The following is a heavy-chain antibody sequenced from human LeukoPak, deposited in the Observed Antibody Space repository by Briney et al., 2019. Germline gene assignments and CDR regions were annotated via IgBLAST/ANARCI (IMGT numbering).Heavy chain of an antibody. J-gene: IGHJ4*02. CDR3: AREERGSSWPARRYFDY. V-gene: IGHV3-7*01. D-gene: IGHD6-13*01. CDR2: IKQDGSEK. Sequence: GGSLRLSCAASGFTFSSYWMSWVRQAPGKGLEWVANIKQDGSEKYYVDSVKGRFTISRDNAKNSLYLQMNSLRAEDTAVYYCAREERGSSWPARRYFDYWGQGTLVTVSS. CDR1: GFTFSSYW.